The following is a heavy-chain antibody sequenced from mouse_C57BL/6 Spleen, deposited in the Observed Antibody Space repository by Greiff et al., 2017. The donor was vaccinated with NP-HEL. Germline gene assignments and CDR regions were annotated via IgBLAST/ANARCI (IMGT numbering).Heavy chain of an antibody. CDR2: IDPEDGDT. Sequence: EVQLQQSGAELVRPGASVKLSCTASGFNIKDYYMHWVKQRPEQGLEWIGRIDPEDGDTEYAPKFQGKATMTADTSSNTAYLQLSNLTSEDTAVYYCTPLYGYDKGYYFDYWGQGTTLTVSS. J-gene: IGHJ2*01. CDR3: TPLYGYDKGYYFDY. D-gene: IGHD2-2*01. V-gene: IGHV14-1*01. CDR1: GFNIKDYY.